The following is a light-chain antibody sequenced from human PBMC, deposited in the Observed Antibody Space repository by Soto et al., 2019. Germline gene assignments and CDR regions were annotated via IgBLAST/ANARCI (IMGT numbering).Light chain of an antibody. CDR1: SSDIGNYNY. CDR2: EVS. J-gene: IGLJ1*01. CDR3: CSYTSTGTLYV. V-gene: IGLV2-14*03. Sequence: QSVLTQPASVSGSPGQSITISCTGTSSDIGNYNYVSWFQQHPGKAPKLIIYEVSYRPSGVSNRFSGSKSGNTASLTISGLQAEDEADYYCCSYTSTGTLYVFGTGTKLTVL.